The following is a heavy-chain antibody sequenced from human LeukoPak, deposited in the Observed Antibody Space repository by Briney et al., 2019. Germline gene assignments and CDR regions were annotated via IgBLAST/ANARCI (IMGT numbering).Heavy chain of an antibody. D-gene: IGHD3-16*01. CDR1: GGSINSGGYY. CDR3: ASPLGEVTRFGYYYYGMDV. Sequence: RTSQTLSLTCTVSGGSINSGGYYWSWIRQHPGKGLEWIGYIYYSGSTYYNPSLKSRVTISVDTSKNQFSLKLSFVTAADTAVYYCASPLGEVTRFGYYYYGMDVWGQGTTVTVSS. V-gene: IGHV4-31*03. J-gene: IGHJ6*02. CDR2: IYYSGST.